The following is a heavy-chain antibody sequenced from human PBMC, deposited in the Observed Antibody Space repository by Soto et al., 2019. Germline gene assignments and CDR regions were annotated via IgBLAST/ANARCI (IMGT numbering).Heavy chain of an antibody. CDR1: GFTFSSYA. CDR2: ISGSGGST. Sequence: GGSLRLSCAASGFTFSSYAMSWVRQAPGKGLEWVSAISGSGGSTYYADSVKGRFTISRDNSKNTLYLQMNSLRAEDTAVYYCAKAPSDYYDSSGYYTLFDYWGQGTLVTVSS. D-gene: IGHD3-22*01. J-gene: IGHJ4*02. V-gene: IGHV3-23*01. CDR3: AKAPSDYYDSSGYYTLFDY.